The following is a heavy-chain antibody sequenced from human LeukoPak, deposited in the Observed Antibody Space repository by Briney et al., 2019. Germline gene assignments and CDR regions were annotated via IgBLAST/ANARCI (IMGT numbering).Heavy chain of an antibody. J-gene: IGHJ4*02. CDR3: ASAGYSGYVHFDY. V-gene: IGHV3-66*01. CDR1: GFTVSSNY. Sequence: GGSLRLSCAASGFTVSSNYMSWVRQAPGKGLEWVSVIYSGGSTYYADSVKGRFTISRDNSKNTLYLQMNSLRAEDTAVYYCASAGYSGYVHFDYWGQGTLVTVSS. CDR2: IYSGGST. D-gene: IGHD5-12*01.